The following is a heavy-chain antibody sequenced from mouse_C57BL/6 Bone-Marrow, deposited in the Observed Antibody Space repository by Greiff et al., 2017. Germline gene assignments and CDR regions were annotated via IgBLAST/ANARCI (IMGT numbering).Heavy chain of an antibody. J-gene: IGHJ2*01. CDR3: AREGGSSSFDY. Sequence: EVKLMESGGGLVKPGGSLKLSCAASGFTFSSYAMSWVRQTPEKRLEWVATISDGGSYTYYPDNVKGLFTISRDNAKNNLYLQMSHLKSEDTAMYYCAREGGSSSFDYWGQGTTLTVSS. CDR2: ISDGGSYT. D-gene: IGHD1-1*01. V-gene: IGHV5-4*01. CDR1: GFTFSSYA.